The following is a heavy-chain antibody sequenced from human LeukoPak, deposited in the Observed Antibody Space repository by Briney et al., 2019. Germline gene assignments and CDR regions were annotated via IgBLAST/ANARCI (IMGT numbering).Heavy chain of an antibody. D-gene: IGHD1-14*01. Sequence: AGGSLRLSCAASGFIFSSYSMNWVRQAPGKGLEWVSFISSSSTIYYADSVQGRFTISRDNSKNTLFLQMNSLRTEDTAVYFCARVQGGGFRTADYWGQGTLVTVSS. J-gene: IGHJ4*02. V-gene: IGHV3-48*01. CDR1: GFIFSSYS. CDR2: ISSSSTI. CDR3: ARVQGGGFRTADY.